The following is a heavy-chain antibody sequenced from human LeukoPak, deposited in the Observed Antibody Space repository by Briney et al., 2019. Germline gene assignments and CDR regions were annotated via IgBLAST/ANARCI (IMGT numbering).Heavy chain of an antibody. V-gene: IGHV3-23*01. CDR1: GFTFSSYA. CDR3: ASSPKYYYDSSGYSRGAFDI. CDR2: ISGSGGST. J-gene: IGHJ3*02. Sequence: GGSLSLSCAASGFTFSSYAMSWVRQAPGKGLEWVSAISGSGGSTYYADSVKGRFTISRDNSKNTLYLQMNSLRAEDTAVYYCASSPKYYYDSSGYSRGAFDIWGQGTMVTVSS. D-gene: IGHD3-22*01.